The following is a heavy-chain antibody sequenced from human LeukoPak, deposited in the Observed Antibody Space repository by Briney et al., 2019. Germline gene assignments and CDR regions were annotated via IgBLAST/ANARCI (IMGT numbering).Heavy chain of an antibody. J-gene: IGHJ4*02. CDR2: ISGSGGST. D-gene: IGHD3-9*01. CDR1: VLTFSRYA. Sequence: GGSLRLSCAASVLTFSRYAMSWVRQAPGKGLEWVSAISGSGGSTDYADSVKGRFTISRDNSKNTLYLQMNSLRAEDTAVYYCAKPSPSNQYYDILTGYYDPNPIDYWGQGTLVTVSS. V-gene: IGHV3-23*01. CDR3: AKPSPSNQYYDILTGYYDPNPIDY.